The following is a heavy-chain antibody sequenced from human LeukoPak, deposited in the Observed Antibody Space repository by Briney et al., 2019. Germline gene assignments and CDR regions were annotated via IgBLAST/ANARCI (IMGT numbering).Heavy chain of an antibody. CDR1: GYSISSGYY. V-gene: IGHV4-38-2*02. CDR2: INHSGST. Sequence: SETLSLTCNVSGYSISSGYYWSWIRQPPGKGLEWIGEINHSGSTNYNPSLKSRVTISVDTSKNQFSLKLSSVTAADTAVYYCARVYYDFWSGFYYFDYWGQGTLVTVSS. J-gene: IGHJ4*02. CDR3: ARVYYDFWSGFYYFDY. D-gene: IGHD3-3*01.